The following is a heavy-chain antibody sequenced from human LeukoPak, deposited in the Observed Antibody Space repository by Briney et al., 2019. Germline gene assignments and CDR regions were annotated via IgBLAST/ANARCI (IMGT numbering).Heavy chain of an antibody. CDR2: IDPKNGNR. J-gene: IGHJ5*02. Sequence: EASVKVSCKASGYTFINNDINWVRQAPGQGLEWMACIDPKNGNRGYAQNFQGRVTMTTATSISTAYMELSSLRSDDTAVYYCARSHNRKGFCGGGRCYPAVWWFDPWGQGTLVTVSS. CDR3: ARSHNRKGFCGGGRCYPAVWWFDP. D-gene: IGHD2-15*01. V-gene: IGHV1-8*01. CDR1: GYTFINND.